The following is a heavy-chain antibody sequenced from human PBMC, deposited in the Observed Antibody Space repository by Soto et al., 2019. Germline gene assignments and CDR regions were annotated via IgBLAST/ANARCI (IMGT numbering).Heavy chain of an antibody. CDR1: GGSISSYY. CDR2: IYYSGST. V-gene: IGHV4-59*12. D-gene: IGHD5-18*01. CDR3: ARGDTAYYFDY. Sequence: QVQLQESGPGLVKPSETLSLTCTVSGGSISSYYWSWIRQPPGKGLEWIGYIYYSGSTYYNPSLKSRVTISVDTSKNQFSLKLSSVTAADTAVYYCARGDTAYYFDYWGQGTPVTVSS. J-gene: IGHJ4*02.